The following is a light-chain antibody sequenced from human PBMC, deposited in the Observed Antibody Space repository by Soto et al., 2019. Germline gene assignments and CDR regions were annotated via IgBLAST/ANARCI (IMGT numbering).Light chain of an antibody. V-gene: IGKV4-1*01. CDR2: WES. Sequence: DIHMTQSPSSLSASVGDIVTITCQASQDISNYLNWYQQKPGQPPKLLIYWESTRESGVPDRLSGSGSGTDLNLTISRLQAEDVAVYYCQQYYSIPLTCGGGTKVDIK. CDR1: QDISNY. CDR3: QQYYSIPLT. J-gene: IGKJ4*01.